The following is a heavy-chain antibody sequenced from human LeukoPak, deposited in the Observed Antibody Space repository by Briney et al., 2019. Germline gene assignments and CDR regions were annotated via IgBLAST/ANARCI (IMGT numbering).Heavy chain of an antibody. J-gene: IGHJ4*02. V-gene: IGHV4-34*01. D-gene: IGHD3-10*01. Sequence: SETLSLTCAVYGGSFSGYYWSWIRQPPGKGLEWIGEINHSGSTNYNPSLKSRVTISVDTSKNQFSLKLSSVTAADTAVYYCARQGYYYGSGSYYSDGDYWGQGTLVTVSS. CDR1: GGSFSGYY. CDR3: ARQGYYYGSGSYYSDGDY. CDR2: INHSGST.